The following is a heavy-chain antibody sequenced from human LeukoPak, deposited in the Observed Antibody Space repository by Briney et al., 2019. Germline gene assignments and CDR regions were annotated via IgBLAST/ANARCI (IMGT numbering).Heavy chain of an antibody. CDR2: ISSSSSYI. V-gene: IGHV3-21*01. J-gene: IGHJ5*02. Sequence: PGGSLRLSCAASGFTFSSYSMNWVRQAPGKELEWVSSISSSSSYIYYADSVKGRFTISRDNAKNSLYLQMNSLRAEDTAVYYCARITSSWYGQGDNWFDPWGQGTLVTVSS. CDR1: GFTFSSYS. D-gene: IGHD6-13*01. CDR3: ARITSSWYGQGDNWFDP.